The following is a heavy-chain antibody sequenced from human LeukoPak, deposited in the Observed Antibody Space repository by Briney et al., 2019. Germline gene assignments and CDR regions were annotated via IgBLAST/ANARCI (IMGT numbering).Heavy chain of an antibody. D-gene: IGHD3-3*01. CDR1: GGTFSSYT. CDR3: ARRDYDFWSGSEENWFDP. CDR2: IIPILGIA. J-gene: IGHJ5*02. V-gene: IGHV1-69*02. Sequence: SSVKVSCKASGGTFSSYTISWVRQAPGQGLEWMGRIIPILGIANYAQKFQGRVTITADKSTSTAYMELSSLRSEVTAVYYCARRDYDFWSGSEENWFDPWGQGTLVTVSS.